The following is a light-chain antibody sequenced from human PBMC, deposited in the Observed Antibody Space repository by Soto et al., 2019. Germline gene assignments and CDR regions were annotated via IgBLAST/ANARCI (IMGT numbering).Light chain of an antibody. CDR3: QQYGSSPRYT. V-gene: IGKV3D-20*01. Sequence: EIVLTQSPATLSLSPGERATLSCGASQSVSSSYLAWYQQKPGLAPRLLIYDASTRATGIPDRFSGSGSGTDFTLTIRRLEPEDFGGYYCQQYGSSPRYTFGQGTKLEIK. J-gene: IGKJ2*01. CDR2: DAS. CDR1: QSVSSSY.